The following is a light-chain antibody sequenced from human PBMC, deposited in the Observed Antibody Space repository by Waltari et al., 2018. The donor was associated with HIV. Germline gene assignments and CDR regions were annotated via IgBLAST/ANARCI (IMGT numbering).Light chain of an antibody. V-gene: IGKV1-39*01. CDR3: QQGGGMPYT. J-gene: IGKJ2*01. CDR1: QNIKTN. CDR2: GAS. Sequence: DIQMTQSPSSLSASVGDRVTITCRPSQNIKTNLNWYQQKPGKAPKVLIYGASNLKRGVPSRFSGSGSGTDFTLSISSLQPEDSATYYCQQGGGMPYTFGQGTMVEIK.